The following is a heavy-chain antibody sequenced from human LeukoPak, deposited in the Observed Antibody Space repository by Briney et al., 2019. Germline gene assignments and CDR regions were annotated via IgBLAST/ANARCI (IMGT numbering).Heavy chain of an antibody. V-gene: IGHV1-69*04. J-gene: IGHJ4*02. CDR2: IIPILGIA. D-gene: IGHD4-23*01. CDR1: GGTFSSYA. CDR3: ARYSDGGSSDYFDY. Sequence: ASVKVSCKASGGTFSSYAISWVRQAPGQGLEWRGRIIPILGIANYAQKFQGRVTITADKSTSTAYMELSSLRSEDTAVYYCARYSDGGSSDYFDYWGQGTLVTVSS.